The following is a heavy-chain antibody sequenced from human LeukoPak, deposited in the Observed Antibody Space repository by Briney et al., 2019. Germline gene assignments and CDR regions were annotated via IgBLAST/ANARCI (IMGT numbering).Heavy chain of an antibody. Sequence: SSETLSLTCTVSGGSISSYYWGWIRQPPGKGLEWIGSIYYSGSTYYNPSLKSRVTISVDTSKNQFSLKLSSVTAADTAVYYCARHGLRRDGFPLWGQGTLVTVSS. V-gene: IGHV4-39*01. CDR3: ARHGLRRDGFPL. CDR2: IYYSGST. CDR1: GGSISSYY. J-gene: IGHJ4*02. D-gene: IGHD5-24*01.